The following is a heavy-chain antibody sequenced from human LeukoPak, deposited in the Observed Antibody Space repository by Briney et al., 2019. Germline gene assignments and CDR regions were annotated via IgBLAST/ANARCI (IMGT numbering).Heavy chain of an antibody. D-gene: IGHD6-13*01. V-gene: IGHV3-33*08. CDR3: ASSIVSAAAAPSYYYYYYGMDV. CDR1: GFTFSSYS. J-gene: IGHJ6*02. Sequence: GGSLRLSCAASGFTFSSYSMNWVRQAPGKGLEWVAVIWYDGSNKYYADSVKGRFTISRDNSKNTLYLQMNSLRAEDTAVYYCASSIVSAAAAPSYYYYYYGMDVWGQGTTVTVSS. CDR2: IWYDGSNK.